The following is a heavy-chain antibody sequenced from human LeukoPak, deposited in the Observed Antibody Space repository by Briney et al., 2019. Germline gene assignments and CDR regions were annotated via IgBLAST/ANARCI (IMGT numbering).Heavy chain of an antibody. CDR1: GFSFSSYG. V-gene: IGHV3-30*02. CDR2: IRDDGGNI. J-gene: IGHJ4*02. D-gene: IGHD2-15*01. CDR3: TRAIGGGRDPDFDY. Sequence: GGSLRLSCAASGFSFSSYGMHWVRQAPGKGLEWVAFIRDDGGNIHYADSVKGRFTISRDNSKNTLYLQMNSLKSEDTAVYYCTRAIGGGRDPDFDYWGQGTLVTVSS.